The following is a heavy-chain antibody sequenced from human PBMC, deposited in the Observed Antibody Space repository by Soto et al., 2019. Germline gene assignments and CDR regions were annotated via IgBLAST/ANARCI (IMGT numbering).Heavy chain of an antibody. CDR3: AREGLAYCGGDCYSTGGEGYFDL. CDR1: GGSISSGDYY. V-gene: IGHV4-31*03. J-gene: IGHJ2*01. D-gene: IGHD2-21*02. Sequence: QVQLQESGPGLVKPSQTLSLTCTVSGGSISSGDYYWSWIRQHPGKGLEWIGYIYYSGSTYYNPSLKRRVTISVDPSKNQFSLKLTSVTAADTAVYYCAREGLAYCGGDCYSTGGEGYFDLWGRGTLVTVSS. CDR2: IYYSGST.